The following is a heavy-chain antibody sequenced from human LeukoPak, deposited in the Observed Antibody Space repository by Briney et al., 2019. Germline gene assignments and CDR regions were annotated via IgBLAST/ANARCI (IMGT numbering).Heavy chain of an antibody. D-gene: IGHD3-16*01. CDR3: ARSGLRAGGDY. CDR1: GFTFSSYA. CDR2: IKQDGSEK. Sequence: GGSLRLSCAASGFTFSSYAMEWVRQAPGKGREWVANIKQDGSEKYYVDSVKGRFTISRDNAKNSLYLQMNSLRVEDTAVYYCARSGLRAGGDYWGQGTLVTVSS. V-gene: IGHV3-7*01. J-gene: IGHJ4*02.